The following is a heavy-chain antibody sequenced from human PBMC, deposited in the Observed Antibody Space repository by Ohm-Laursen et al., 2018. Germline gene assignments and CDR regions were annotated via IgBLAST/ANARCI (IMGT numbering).Heavy chain of an antibody. CDR3: AKAGSGSCYYYGMDV. J-gene: IGHJ6*02. CDR2: IYYSGST. D-gene: IGHD3-10*01. CDR1: GGSISSGGYY. V-gene: IGHV4-31*03. Sequence: SQTLSLTCTVSGGSISSGGYYWSWIRQHPGKGLEWIGYIYYSGSTYYNPSPKSRVTISVDTSKNQFSLKLSSVTAADTAVYYCAKAGSGSCYYYGMDVWGQGTTVTVSS.